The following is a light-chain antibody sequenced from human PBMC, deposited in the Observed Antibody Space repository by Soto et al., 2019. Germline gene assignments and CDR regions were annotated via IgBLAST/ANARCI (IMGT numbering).Light chain of an antibody. CDR3: QQYNSYYLT. J-gene: IGKJ4*01. V-gene: IGKV1-5*01. Sequence: DTQMTQSPSTLSASVGYRVTISCRASQSISSWLAWYQQKPGKAPKLLIYDASSLESGVPSRLSGSRSGTEFTLTISSRQPEDFATYYCQQYNSYYLTFGGGTKVEIK. CDR1: QSISSW. CDR2: DAS.